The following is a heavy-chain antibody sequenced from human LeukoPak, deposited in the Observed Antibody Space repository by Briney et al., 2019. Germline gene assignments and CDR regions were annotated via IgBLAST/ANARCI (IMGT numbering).Heavy chain of an antibody. J-gene: IGHJ5*02. CDR3: AREGLVGYGYGLNWFDP. Sequence: SETLSLTCTVSGYSISSGYYWGWIRQPPGKGLEWIGSIYHSGSTYYNPSLKSRVTISVDTSKNQFSLKLSSVTAADTAVYYCAREGLVGYGYGLNWFDPWGQGTLVTVSS. CDR2: IYHSGST. V-gene: IGHV4-38-2*02. CDR1: GYSISSGYY. D-gene: IGHD5-18*01.